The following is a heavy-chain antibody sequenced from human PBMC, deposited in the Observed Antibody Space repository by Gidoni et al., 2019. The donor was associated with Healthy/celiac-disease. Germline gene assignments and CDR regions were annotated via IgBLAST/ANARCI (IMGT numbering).Heavy chain of an antibody. D-gene: IGHD3-22*01. Sequence: EVQLVESGGGLVQPGGSLRLSCAASGFTFSSYSMNWVRQAPGKGLEWVSYISSSNSTIYYADSVKGRFTISRDNAKNSLYLQMNSLRDEDTAVYYCARQSRGYDSSGYYDYWGQGTLVTVSS. CDR1: GFTFSSYS. CDR3: ARQSRGYDSSGYYDY. V-gene: IGHV3-48*02. J-gene: IGHJ4*02. CDR2: ISSSNSTI.